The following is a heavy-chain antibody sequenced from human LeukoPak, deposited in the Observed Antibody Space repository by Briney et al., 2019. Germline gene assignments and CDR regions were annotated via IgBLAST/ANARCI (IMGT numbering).Heavy chain of an antibody. CDR2: MNPNSGNT. V-gene: IGHV1-8*01. CDR3: ARGYCSGGSCYFGNYYYYGMDV. D-gene: IGHD2-15*01. J-gene: IGHJ6*02. Sequence: ASVKVSCKASGYTFTSYDINWVRPATGQGLEWMGWMNPNSGNTGYAQKFQGRVTMTRNTSISTAYMELSSLRSEDTAVYYCARGYCSGGSCYFGNYYYYGMDVWGQGTTVTVSS. CDR1: GYTFTSYD.